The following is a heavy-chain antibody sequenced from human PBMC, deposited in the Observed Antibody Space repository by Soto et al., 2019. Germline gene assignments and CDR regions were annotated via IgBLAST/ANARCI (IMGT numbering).Heavy chain of an antibody. J-gene: IGHJ3*02. CDR3: ARDRVAGIWGDAFDI. CDR2: INPYNANT. D-gene: IGHD3-16*01. V-gene: IGHV1-18*04. Sequence: ASVKVSCKTSGYTFTNHGINWVRQAPGQGLEWMGWINPYNANTNYAQKLQGRVTMTTDTSTSTAYMDLRSLTSDDTAVYYCARDRVAGIWGDAFDIWGQATTVTVXS. CDR1: GYTFTNHG.